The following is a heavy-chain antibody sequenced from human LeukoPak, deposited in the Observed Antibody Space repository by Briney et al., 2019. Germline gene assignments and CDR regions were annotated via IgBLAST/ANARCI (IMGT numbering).Heavy chain of an antibody. Sequence: PGGSLRLSCAASGFTFSSYVMNWVRQAPGKGLEWVSSISSGSTYIYYADSVKGRFTISRDNAKISLYLQMNSLRAEDTAVYYCARLGYCSGGSCSSFDYCGQGTLVTV. J-gene: IGHJ4*02. CDR1: GFTFSSYV. CDR2: ISSGSTYI. V-gene: IGHV3-21*01. CDR3: ARLGYCSGGSCSSFDY. D-gene: IGHD2-15*01.